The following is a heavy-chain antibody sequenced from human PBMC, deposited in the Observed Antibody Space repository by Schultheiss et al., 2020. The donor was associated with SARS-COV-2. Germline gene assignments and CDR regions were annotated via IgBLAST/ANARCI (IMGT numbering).Heavy chain of an antibody. CDR2: ISSNGDDT. Sequence: GGSLRLSCAASGFTFSRFAMHWVRQAPGKGLEYVSAISSNGDDTYYADSVRGRFTISRDNAKNTLYLQMNSLRAEDTAVYYCARDGYIVATTFDYWGQGTLVTVSS. J-gene: IGHJ4*02. CDR1: GFTFSRFA. V-gene: IGHV3-64*04. D-gene: IGHD5-12*01. CDR3: ARDGYIVATTFDY.